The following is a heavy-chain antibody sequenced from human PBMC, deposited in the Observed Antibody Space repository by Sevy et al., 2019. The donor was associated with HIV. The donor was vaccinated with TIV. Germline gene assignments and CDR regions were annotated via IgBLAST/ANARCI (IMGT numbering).Heavy chain of an antibody. J-gene: IGHJ4*02. CDR2: ISGSGAST. V-gene: IGHV3-23*01. CDR3: AKDQGSGYSGYDKGIFDY. D-gene: IGHD5-12*01. Sequence: GGSLRLSCAASGFTFTIYAMTWVRQAPGRGLEWVSVISGSGASTYYADSVKGRFTISRDNSKNTLYLQMNSLRTEDTAVYYCAKDQGSGYSGYDKGIFDYWGQGTLVTVSS. CDR1: GFTFTIYA.